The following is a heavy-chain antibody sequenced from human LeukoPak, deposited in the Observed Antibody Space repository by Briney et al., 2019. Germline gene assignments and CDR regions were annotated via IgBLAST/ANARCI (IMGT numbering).Heavy chain of an antibody. CDR1: GYTFTNYD. D-gene: IGHD3-22*01. V-gene: IGHV1-2*02. CDR2: INPNSGGT. Sequence: GASVKVSCKTSGYTFTNYDINWVRQAPGQGLEWMGWINPNSGGTNYAQKFQGRVTMTRDTSISTAYMELSRLRSDDTAVYYCARTTYYYDSSGGYWGQGTLVTVSS. J-gene: IGHJ4*02. CDR3: ARTTYYYDSSGGY.